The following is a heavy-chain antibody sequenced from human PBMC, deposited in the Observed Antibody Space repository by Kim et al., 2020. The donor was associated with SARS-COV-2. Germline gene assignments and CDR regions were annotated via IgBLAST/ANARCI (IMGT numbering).Heavy chain of an antibody. CDR3: ARPYDFWSGYYSSAYYYGMDV. D-gene: IGHD3-3*01. V-gene: IGHV3-7*03. CDR1: GFTFSSYW. CDR2: IKQDGSEK. J-gene: IGHJ6*02. Sequence: GGSLRLSCAASGFTFSSYWMSWVRQAPGKGLEWVANIKQDGSEKYYVDSVKGRFTISRDNAKNSLYLQMNSLRAEDTAVYYCARPYDFWSGYYSSAYYYGMDVWGQGTTVTVSS.